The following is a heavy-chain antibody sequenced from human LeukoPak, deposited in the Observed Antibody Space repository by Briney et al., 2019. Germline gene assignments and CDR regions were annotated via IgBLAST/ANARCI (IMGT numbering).Heavy chain of an antibody. CDR2: IYPGDSDT. CDR1: GYSFINYW. D-gene: IGHD2-15*01. V-gene: IGHV5-51*01. CDR3: ARRLRYDAFDI. Sequence: GESLKISCKGSGYSFINYWIGWVRQMPEKGLEWMGIIYPGDSDTRYSPSFQGQVTISADKSISTAYLQWSSLKASDTAMYYCARRLRYDAFDIWGQGTMVTVSS. J-gene: IGHJ3*02.